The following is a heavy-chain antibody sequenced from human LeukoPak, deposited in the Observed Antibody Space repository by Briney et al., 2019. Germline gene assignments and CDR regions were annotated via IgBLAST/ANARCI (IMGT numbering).Heavy chain of an antibody. CDR1: GFTFSSYA. CDR2: ISGSGGST. J-gene: IGHJ6*03. CDR3: AKRAPLSGYLRYYYYYMDV. Sequence: GGSLRLSCAAAGFTFSSYAMRWVRQAPGKGLEWVSAISGSGGSTYYADSVKGRFTISRDNSKNTLYLQMNSLRAEDTAVYYCAKRAPLSGYLRYYYYYMDVWGKGTTVTVSS. D-gene: IGHD3-22*01. V-gene: IGHV3-23*01.